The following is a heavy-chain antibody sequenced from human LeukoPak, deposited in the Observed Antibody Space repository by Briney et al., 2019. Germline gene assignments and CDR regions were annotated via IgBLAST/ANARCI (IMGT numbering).Heavy chain of an antibody. CDR1: GGSISSGGYY. CDR2: IYYSGST. Sequence: SETLSLTCTVSGGSISSGGYYWSWIRQHPGKGLEWIGYIYYSGSTYYNPSLKSRVTISVDTSKNQFSLKLSSVTAADTAVYYCARYLNYGDYFDYWGQGTLVTVSS. CDR3: ARYLNYGDYFDY. V-gene: IGHV4-31*03. J-gene: IGHJ4*02. D-gene: IGHD4-17*01.